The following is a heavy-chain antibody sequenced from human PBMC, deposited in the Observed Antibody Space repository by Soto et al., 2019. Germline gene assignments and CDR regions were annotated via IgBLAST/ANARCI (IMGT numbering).Heavy chain of an antibody. CDR3: AGDYYGSGSYVWFDP. CDR2: IIPILGIA. CDR1: GGTFSSYT. J-gene: IGHJ5*02. Sequence: QVQLVQSGAEVKKPGSSVKVSCKASGGTFSSYTISWVRQAPGQGLEWMGRIIPILGIANYAQKFQGRVTITADKSTSTAYMELRSLGSEDTAVDYCAGDYYGSGSYVWFDPWGQGTLVTVSS. V-gene: IGHV1-69*02. D-gene: IGHD3-10*01.